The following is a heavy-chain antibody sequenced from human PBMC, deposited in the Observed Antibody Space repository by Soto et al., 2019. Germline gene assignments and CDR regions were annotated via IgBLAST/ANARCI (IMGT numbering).Heavy chain of an antibody. CDR2: IIPIFGTA. CDR3: ATVISGYVYYFDY. CDR1: GGTFSSYA. J-gene: IGHJ4*02. Sequence: RASVKVSCKASGGTFSSYAISWVRQAPGQGLEWMGGIIPIFGTANYAQKFQGRVTITADESTSTAYMELSSLRSEDTAVYYCATVISGYVYYFDYWGQGTLVTVSS. D-gene: IGHD3-22*01. V-gene: IGHV1-69*13.